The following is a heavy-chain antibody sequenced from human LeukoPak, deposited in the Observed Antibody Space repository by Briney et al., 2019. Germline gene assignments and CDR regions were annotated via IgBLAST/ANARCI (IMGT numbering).Heavy chain of an antibody. CDR1: GFTFSPYA. Sequence: GGSLRLSCAASGFTFSPYAMSWVRLAPGKGLEWVSSICGSGDTTYYADSVKGRFTISRDTSKNTLYLQMDGLRAEDMATYYCAKNRGGSCYSGLDSWGQGTLVTVSS. CDR2: ICGSGDTT. J-gene: IGHJ4*02. V-gene: IGHV3-23*01. D-gene: IGHD2-15*01. CDR3: AKNRGGSCYSGLDS.